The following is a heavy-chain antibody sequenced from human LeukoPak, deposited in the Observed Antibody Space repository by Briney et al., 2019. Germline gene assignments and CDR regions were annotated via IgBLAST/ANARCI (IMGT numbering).Heavy chain of an antibody. CDR2: ISSDGSST. CDR3: ARVTTGGSGSSDY. D-gene: IGHD3-10*01. Sequence: PGGSLRLSCAASGFTFSSYWMHWVRQAPGKGLVWVSRISSDGSSTTYADSVKGRFTISRDNAKNTLYLQMNSLRAEDTAVYYCARVTTGGSGSSDYWGQGTLVTVSS. J-gene: IGHJ4*02. V-gene: IGHV3-74*01. CDR1: GFTFSSYW.